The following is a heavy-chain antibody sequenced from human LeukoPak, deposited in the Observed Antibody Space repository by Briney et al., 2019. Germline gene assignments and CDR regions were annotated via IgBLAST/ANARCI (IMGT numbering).Heavy chain of an antibody. J-gene: IGHJ4*02. V-gene: IGHV4-30-2*01. CDR2: IYHSGST. Sequence: PSETLSLTCAASGGSISSGGFSWSWIRQPPGQGLEGIGYIYHSGSTYDNPSLKSRATISVDRSKNQFSLKLSSVTAPDTPVYYCAGGRRGYFDYWGQGTLVTVSS. CDR3: AGGRRGYFDY. CDR1: GGSISSGGFS. D-gene: IGHD5-12*01.